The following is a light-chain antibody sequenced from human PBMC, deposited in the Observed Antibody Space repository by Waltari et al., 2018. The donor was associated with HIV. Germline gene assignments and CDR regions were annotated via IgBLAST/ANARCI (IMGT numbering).Light chain of an antibody. CDR3: AAWDDSLSGYV. J-gene: IGLJ1*01. Sequence: QSVLTQPPSASGTPGQRVTISCSGSSSNIGSNTVNWYQQVPGTAPQLLIYSNNPRPSGVPDRVSGSKSGTSASLAISGLQSEDEADYYCAAWDDSLSGYVFGTGTKVTVL. V-gene: IGLV1-44*01. CDR2: SNN. CDR1: SSNIGSNT.